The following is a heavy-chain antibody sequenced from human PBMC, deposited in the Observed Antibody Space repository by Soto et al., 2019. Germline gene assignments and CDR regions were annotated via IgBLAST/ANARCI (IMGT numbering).Heavy chain of an antibody. D-gene: IGHD6-6*01. CDR1: GFTFSSYS. CDR3: ARDQMGLYSSSYFVY. CDR2: ISSSSSYI. Sequence: GGSLRLSCAASGFTFSSYSMNWVRQAPGKGLEWVSSISSSSSYIYYADSVKGRFTISRDNAKNSLYLQMNSLRAEDTAVYYCARDQMGLYSSSYFVYWGQGTLVTVSS. V-gene: IGHV3-21*01. J-gene: IGHJ4*02.